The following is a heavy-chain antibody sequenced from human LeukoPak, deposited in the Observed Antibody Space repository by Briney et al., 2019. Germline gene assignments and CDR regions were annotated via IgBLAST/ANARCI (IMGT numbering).Heavy chain of an antibody. CDR3: ARDQNYFDTTAFYGIDC. V-gene: IGHV1-2*02. CDR2: INPNSGAT. J-gene: IGHJ4*02. CDR1: GYSFSGCY. Sequence: WASVKVSCKASGYSFSGCYIHWVRQAPGQGLEWMGWINPNSGATNYAQKFHGTVTMTRDTSTSTAYMELTRLRSDDTGVYYCARDQNYFDTTAFYGIDCWGQGTLVTVSS. D-gene: IGHD3-22*01.